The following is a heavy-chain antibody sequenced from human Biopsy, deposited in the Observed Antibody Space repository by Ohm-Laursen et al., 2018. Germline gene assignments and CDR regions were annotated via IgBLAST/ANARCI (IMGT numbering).Heavy chain of an antibody. Sequence: SLRLSCSASGFSFSDYGMHWVRQAPGRGLEWVAVIWYDGTNKYYAGSVEGRFTISRDNSKNMVYLQMGSLTVEDTAVYYCAKVHDSGYYYYSMDVWGQGTTVTVSS. CDR2: IWYDGTNK. D-gene: IGHD3-16*01. CDR3: AKVHDSGYYYYSMDV. CDR1: GFSFSDYG. V-gene: IGHV3-33*06. J-gene: IGHJ6*02.